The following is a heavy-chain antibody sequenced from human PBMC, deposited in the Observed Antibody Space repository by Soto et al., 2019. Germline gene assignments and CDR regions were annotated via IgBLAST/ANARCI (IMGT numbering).Heavy chain of an antibody. CDR2: IYSGGNT. D-gene: IGHD3-10*02. J-gene: IGHJ4*02. CDR3: ARVCSTKGGQQNLHSF. Sequence: GGSLRLSCAASGFTVSSNYMTWVRQAPGKGLKWVSLIYSGGNTYYADSVKGRFTISRDNSDNTLYLQMSSLRAEDTAVYYCARVCSTKGGQQNLHSFWGQGSPDIGSS. CDR1: GFTVSSNY. V-gene: IGHV3-53*01.